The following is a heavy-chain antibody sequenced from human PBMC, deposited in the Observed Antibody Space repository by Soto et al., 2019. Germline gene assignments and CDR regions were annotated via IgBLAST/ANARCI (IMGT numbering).Heavy chain of an antibody. CDR2: IWYDGSNI. D-gene: IGHD6-19*01. CDR1: GFTFSRYG. CDR3: GRDGSRGWPSES. Sequence: GWSMRLSCAASGFTFSRYGMHWVRQAPGRGLEWVAVIWYDGSNIYYADSVKGRFTISRDNSKDTLDLQMNSLRAEDTAVYYWGRDGSRGWPSESWGQGTLVTV. V-gene: IGHV3-33*01. J-gene: IGHJ4*02.